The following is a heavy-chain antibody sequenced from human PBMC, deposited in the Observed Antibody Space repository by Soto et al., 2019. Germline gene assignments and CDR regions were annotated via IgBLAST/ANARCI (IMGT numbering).Heavy chain of an antibody. V-gene: IGHV4-34*01. CDR1: GGSFSGYY. Sequence: SDTLSLTCAVYGGSFSGYYWSWIRQPPGKGLEWIGEINHSGSTNYNPSLKSRVTISVDTSKNQFSLKLSSVTAADTAVYYCARAVRHRIPAYDFWSGYSSSWFDPMGPGNPGHRLL. D-gene: IGHD3-3*01. J-gene: IGHJ5*02. CDR3: ARAVRHRIPAYDFWSGYSSSWFDP. CDR2: INHSGST.